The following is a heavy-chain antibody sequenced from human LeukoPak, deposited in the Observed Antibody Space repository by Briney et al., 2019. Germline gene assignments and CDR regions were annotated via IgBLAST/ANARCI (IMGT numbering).Heavy chain of an antibody. CDR2: IYYSGST. CDR3: ARDSGVYSNGPNFDY. CDR1: GGSISGYY. J-gene: IGHJ4*02. Sequence: PSETLSITCTVSGGSISGYYWTWIRQPPGKGLEWIGYIYYSGSTNYNPSLKSRVTISVDTSKNQFSLKLSSVTAADTAVYYCARDSGVYSNGPNFDYWGQGTLVTVSS. V-gene: IGHV4-59*01. D-gene: IGHD5-18*01.